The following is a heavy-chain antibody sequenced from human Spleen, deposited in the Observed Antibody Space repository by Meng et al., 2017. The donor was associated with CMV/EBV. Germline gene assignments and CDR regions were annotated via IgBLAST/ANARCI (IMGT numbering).Heavy chain of an antibody. CDR3: ARETPNYDFWSGYYRYFDY. Sequence: FIVYSVHWGRQAPEEGLEWMGWIKHSRGGTNEAKKSEGRVIMTRDTSISTAYMELTRLTSDETAVYYCARETPNYDFWSGYYRYFDYWGQGTLVTVSS. V-gene: IGHV1-2*02. CDR1: FIVYS. D-gene: IGHD3-3*01. J-gene: IGHJ4*02. CDR2: IKHSRGGT.